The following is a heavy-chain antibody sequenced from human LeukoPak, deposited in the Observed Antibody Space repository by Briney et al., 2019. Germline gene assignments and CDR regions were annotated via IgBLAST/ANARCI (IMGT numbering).Heavy chain of an antibody. J-gene: IGHJ4*02. CDR1: GFTFRTDW. V-gene: IGHV3-7*01. CDR3: AREWN. Sequence: HPGGSLRLSCVASGFTFRTDWMSWVRQAPGKGPEWVASIKDGGSEIYYVDSVRGRFTISRDNAKNSLYLQMNSLRAEDTAVYYCAREWNWGQGSLVTVSS. CDR2: IKDGGSEI.